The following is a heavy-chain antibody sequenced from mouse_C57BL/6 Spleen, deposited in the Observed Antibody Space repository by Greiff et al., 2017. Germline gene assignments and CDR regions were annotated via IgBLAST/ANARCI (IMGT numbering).Heavy chain of an antibody. CDR2: ISDGGSYT. D-gene: IGHD1-1*01. CDR3: ARDRVARGYYYAMDY. V-gene: IGHV5-4*01. J-gene: IGHJ4*01. Sequence: EVQLVESGGGLVKPGGSLKLSCAASGFTFSSYAMSWVRQTPEKRLEWVATISDGGSYTYYPDNVKGRFTISRDNAKNNLYLQMSHLKSEDTAMYYCARDRVARGYYYAMDYWGQGTSVTVSS. CDR1: GFTFSSYA.